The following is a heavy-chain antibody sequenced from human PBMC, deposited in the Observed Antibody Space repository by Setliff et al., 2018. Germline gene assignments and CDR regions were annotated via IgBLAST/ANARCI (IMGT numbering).Heavy chain of an antibody. Sequence: GGSLRLSCVVSGFSFSRHWMSWVRQAPGKGLEWVADIKQDGSTKYYLDSVKGRFTISRDNAKRTLYLQMNGLRADDTGVYYCVRDDADNYDAFDNWGQGTLVTVSS. V-gene: IGHV3-7*01. CDR1: GFSFSRHW. CDR2: IKQDGSTK. CDR3: VRDDADNYDAFDN. D-gene: IGHD3-22*01. J-gene: IGHJ3*02.